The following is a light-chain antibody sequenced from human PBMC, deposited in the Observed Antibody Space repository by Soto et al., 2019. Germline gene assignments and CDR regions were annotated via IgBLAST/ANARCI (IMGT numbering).Light chain of an antibody. CDR3: QTWGTGPWV. V-gene: IGLV4-69*01. CDR2: LNSDGSH. J-gene: IGLJ3*02. CDR1: IGHSSYA. Sequence: QPVLTQSPSASASLGASVKLTCTLSIGHSSYAIAWHQQQPEKGPRYLMKLNSDGSHSKGDGIPDRFSGSSSGAERYLTISSLQSEDEADYYCQTWGTGPWVFGGGTKQTVL.